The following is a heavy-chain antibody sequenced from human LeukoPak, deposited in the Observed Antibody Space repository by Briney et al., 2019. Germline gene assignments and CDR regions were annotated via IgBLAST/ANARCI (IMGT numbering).Heavy chain of an antibody. Sequence: GASVKVSCKASGYTFTSYGIIWVRQAPGQGLEWMGWISAYNGNTNYAHKLQGRVTMTTDTSTSTAYMELRSLRSDDTAVYYCARAYCSGGSCYSFYYYYYMDVWGKGTTVTVSS. J-gene: IGHJ6*03. D-gene: IGHD2-15*01. CDR2: ISAYNGNT. V-gene: IGHV1-18*01. CDR3: ARAYCSGGSCYSFYYYYYMDV. CDR1: GYTFTSYG.